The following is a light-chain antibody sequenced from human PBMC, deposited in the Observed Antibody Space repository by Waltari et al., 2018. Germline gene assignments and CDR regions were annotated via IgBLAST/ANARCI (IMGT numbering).Light chain of an antibody. V-gene: IGLV2-18*02. CDR2: EVT. J-gene: IGLJ3*02. CDR3: SSYTSTNTWV. CDR1: SSDVGGFNR. Sequence: QSALTQPPSVSGPPGQSVTISCTGTSSDVGGFNRVSWYQQPPGTAPQRMIYEVTNRPSGVRDRFSGSKSGNTASLIISGLQAEDEADYYCSSYTSTNTWVFGGGTKLTVL.